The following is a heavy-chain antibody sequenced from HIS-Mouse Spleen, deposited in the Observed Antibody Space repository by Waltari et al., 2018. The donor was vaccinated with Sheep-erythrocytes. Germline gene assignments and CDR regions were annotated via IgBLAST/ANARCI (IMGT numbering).Heavy chain of an antibody. J-gene: IGHJ1*01. CDR2: IYYSGTT. D-gene: IGHD2-21*02. V-gene: IGHV4-31*03. CDR3: ARSAGVVTAIEYFQH. CDR1: GGSISSGGYY. Sequence: QVQLQESGPGLVKPSQTLSLTCTVSGGSISSGGYYWSWIRQHPGKGLEWIGYIYYSGTTYYNPSLKGRVTISVDTSKNQFSLKLSSVTAADTAVYYCARSAGVVTAIEYFQHWGQGTLVTVSS.